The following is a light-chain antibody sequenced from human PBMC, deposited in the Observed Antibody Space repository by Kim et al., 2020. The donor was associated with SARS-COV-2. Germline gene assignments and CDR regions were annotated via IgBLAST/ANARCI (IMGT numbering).Light chain of an antibody. Sequence: EIVLTQSPGTLSLSPGERATLSCRASQSVSSNSLAWYEQKPGQAPRLLIYGASTRANGVPDRFSGSGSGTDFTLTISRLEPGDFAVFYCQQYTTSRWTFGQGTKVDIK. CDR2: GAS. V-gene: IGKV3-20*01. CDR1: QSVSSNS. CDR3: QQYTTSRWT. J-gene: IGKJ1*01.